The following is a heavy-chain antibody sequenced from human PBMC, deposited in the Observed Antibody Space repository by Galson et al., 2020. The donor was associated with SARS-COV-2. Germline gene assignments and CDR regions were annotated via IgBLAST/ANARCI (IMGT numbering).Heavy chain of an antibody. Sequence: GESLKISCAASGFTFRTYWMSWVRQAPGKGLEWVANIKQDGSEKYYVDSMKGRFTISRDNAKNSLYLQMNSLRAEDTAAYYCARDRTQHDYWGQGTVVTVSS. D-gene: IGHD1-1*01. CDR3: ARDRTQHDY. CDR1: GFTFRTYW. V-gene: IGHV3-7*03. J-gene: IGHJ4*02. CDR2: IKQDGSEK.